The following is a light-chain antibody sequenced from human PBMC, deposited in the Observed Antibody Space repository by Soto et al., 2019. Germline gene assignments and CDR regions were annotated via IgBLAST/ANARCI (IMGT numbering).Light chain of an antibody. Sequence: QSALTQPASVSGSPGQSITISCTGTSSDVGGYNYVSWNQQHPGKAPKLMIYEVSNRPSGVSNRFSGSKSGNTASLTISGLQAEDEADYYCSSYTSSSPWVFGGGTKLTVL. CDR3: SSYTSSSPWV. J-gene: IGLJ3*02. V-gene: IGLV2-14*01. CDR1: SSDVGGYNY. CDR2: EVS.